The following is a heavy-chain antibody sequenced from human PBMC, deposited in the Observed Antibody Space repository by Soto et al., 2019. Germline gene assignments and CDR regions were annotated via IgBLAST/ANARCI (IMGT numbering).Heavy chain of an antibody. CDR1: GYTFTGYY. D-gene: IGHD3-3*01. Sequence: QVQLVQSGAEVKKPGASVKVSCKASGYTFTGYYMHWVRQAPGQGLEWMGWINPNSGGTNYAQKFQGRVTMTRDTSISTAYMELSRLRSEDTAVYYCARVSAIFGVVITGEGWYFDLWGRGTLVTVSS. J-gene: IGHJ2*01. V-gene: IGHV1-2*02. CDR3: ARVSAIFGVVITGEGWYFDL. CDR2: INPNSGGT.